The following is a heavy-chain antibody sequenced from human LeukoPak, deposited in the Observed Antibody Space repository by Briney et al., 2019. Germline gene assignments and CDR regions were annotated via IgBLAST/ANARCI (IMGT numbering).Heavy chain of an antibody. D-gene: IGHD2-8*01. Sequence: PGGSLRLSCTASGFTISRYGMSSVRQAPGKGLEWVSAISGSADSTYYADSVKGRFTISRDSSKNTLYLQMDSLRAEDTAIYYCAKDSPVCTYWGQGTLVTVSS. V-gene: IGHV3-23*01. CDR3: AKDSPVCTY. CDR2: ISGSADST. CDR1: GFTISRYG. J-gene: IGHJ4*02.